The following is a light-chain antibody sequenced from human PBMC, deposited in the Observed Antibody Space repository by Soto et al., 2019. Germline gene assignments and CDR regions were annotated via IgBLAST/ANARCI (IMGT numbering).Light chain of an antibody. CDR2: AAS. Sequence: DIQLTQSPTFLSASVGDRVTITCRASQGISSSLAWYQQKPGKAPKILIYAASTLQSGVPSRFSGSGSGTEFTITISSLQPEDFGTYYCQQLNNYPLTFGGGNKVEIK. V-gene: IGKV1-9*01. CDR3: QQLNNYPLT. J-gene: IGKJ4*01. CDR1: QGISSS.